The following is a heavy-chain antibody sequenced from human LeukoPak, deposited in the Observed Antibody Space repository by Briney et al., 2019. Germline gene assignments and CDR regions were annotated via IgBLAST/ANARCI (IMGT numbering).Heavy chain of an antibody. CDR3: ARAVKSRWLAAPFDY. CDR2: IIPIFGTA. Sequence: GASVKVSCKASGGTFISYAISWVRQAPGQGLEWMGGIIPIFGTANYAQKFQGRVTITADESTSTAYMELSSLRSEDTAAYYCARAVKSRWLAAPFDYWGQGTLVTVSS. J-gene: IGHJ4*02. D-gene: IGHD6-19*01. V-gene: IGHV1-69*13. CDR1: GGTFISYA.